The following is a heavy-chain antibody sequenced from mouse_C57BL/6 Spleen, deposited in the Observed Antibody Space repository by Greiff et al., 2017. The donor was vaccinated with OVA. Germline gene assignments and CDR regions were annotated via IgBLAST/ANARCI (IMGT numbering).Heavy chain of an antibody. CDR2: IWSGGST. V-gene: IGHV2-2*01. D-gene: IGHD2-4*01. CDR1: GFSLTSYG. J-gene: IGHJ1*03. Sequence: VQGVESGPGLVQPSQSLSITCTVSGFSLTSYGVHWVRQSPGKGLEWLGVIWSGGSTDYNAAFISRLSISKDNSKSQVFFKMNSLQADDTAIYYCAREGIYYDYGWYFDVWGTGTTVTVSS. CDR3: AREGIYYDYGWYFDV.